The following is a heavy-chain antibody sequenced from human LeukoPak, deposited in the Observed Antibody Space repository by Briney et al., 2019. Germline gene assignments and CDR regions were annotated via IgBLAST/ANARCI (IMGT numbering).Heavy chain of an antibody. D-gene: IGHD2-21*02. V-gene: IGHV3-48*01. CDR2: ISSGGTTT. J-gene: IGHJ3*02. CDR3: ARVSVGVGTPLAFDI. Sequence: PGGSLRLSCVASGFTFSTCSINWVRHAPGKGLEWISYISSGGTTTYYADSVKGRFTISRDNAKNSLLLQMNSLRAEDTAMYYCARVSVGVGTPLAFDIWGQGTMVTVSS. CDR1: GFTFSTCS.